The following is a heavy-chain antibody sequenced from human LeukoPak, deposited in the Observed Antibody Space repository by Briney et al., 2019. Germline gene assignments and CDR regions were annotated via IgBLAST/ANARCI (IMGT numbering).Heavy chain of an antibody. CDR3: ARGYSSSWLRIDY. V-gene: IGHV4-61*08. CDR2: VYYSGTI. J-gene: IGHJ4*02. CDR1: GVSVTSGGYY. Sequence: SETLSLTCSVSGVSVTSGGYYWTWIRQPPGRGLEWIGYVYYSGTINYNPSLKSRVTISVDTSKNQFSLKLTSVTAADTAVYYCARGYSSSWLRIDYWGQGTLVTVSS. D-gene: IGHD6-13*01.